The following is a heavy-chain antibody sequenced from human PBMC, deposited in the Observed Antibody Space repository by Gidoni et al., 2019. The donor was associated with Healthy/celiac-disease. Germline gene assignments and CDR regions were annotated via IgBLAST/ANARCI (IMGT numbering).Heavy chain of an antibody. D-gene: IGHD6-19*01. V-gene: IGHV4-34*01. Sequence: QVQLQQWGAGLLKPSETLSLTCAVYGGSFSGYYWSWIRQPPGKGLEWIGEINHSGSTNYNPSLKSRVTISVDTSKNQFSLKLSSVTAADTAVYYCARGHPQWLVLVMWGQGTLVTVSS. CDR3: ARGHPQWLVLVM. CDR1: GGSFSGYY. CDR2: INHSGST. J-gene: IGHJ4*02.